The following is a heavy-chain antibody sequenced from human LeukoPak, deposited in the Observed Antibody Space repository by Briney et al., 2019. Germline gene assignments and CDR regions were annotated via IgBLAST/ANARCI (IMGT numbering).Heavy chain of an antibody. CDR3: ARPAVAGSVDY. J-gene: IGHJ4*02. V-gene: IGHV4-59*01. D-gene: IGHD6-19*01. Sequence: NSSETLSLTCTVSGGSISSYYWSWIRQPPGKGLEWIGYIYYSGSTNYNPSLKSRVTISVDTSKNQFSLKLSSVTAADTAVYYCARPAVAGSVDYWGQGTLVTVSS. CDR1: GGSISSYY. CDR2: IYYSGST.